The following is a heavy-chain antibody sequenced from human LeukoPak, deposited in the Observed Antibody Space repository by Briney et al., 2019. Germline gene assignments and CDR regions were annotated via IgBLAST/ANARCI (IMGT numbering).Heavy chain of an antibody. CDR2: IKQDGSET. CDR1: KISFGSYW. D-gene: IGHD1-1*01. V-gene: IGHV3-7*01. J-gene: IGHJ4*02. Sequence: GGSLRLSCAASKISFGSYWMSWVRQAPGKGLEWVANIKQDGSETYYVDSVKGRFIISRDNTKNSLYLQMNSLRAEDTAVYYCARTISSRYNWNDVSYFDYWGQGTLVTVSP. CDR3: ARTISSRYNWNDVSYFDY.